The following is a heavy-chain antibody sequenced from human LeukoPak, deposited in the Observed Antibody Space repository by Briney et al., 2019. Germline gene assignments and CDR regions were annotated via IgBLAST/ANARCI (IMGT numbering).Heavy chain of an antibody. J-gene: IGHJ5*02. Sequence: SETLSLTCTVSGGSISSGSYYWSWIRQPAGKGLEWIGRIYTSGSTNYNPSLKSRVTISVDTSKNQFSLKLSSVTAADTAVYYCARVHGNYDYVWGSYILRWFDPWGQGTLVTVSS. CDR3: ARVHGNYDYVWGSYILRWFDP. CDR1: GGSISSGSYY. CDR2: IYTSGST. D-gene: IGHD3-16*01. V-gene: IGHV4-61*02.